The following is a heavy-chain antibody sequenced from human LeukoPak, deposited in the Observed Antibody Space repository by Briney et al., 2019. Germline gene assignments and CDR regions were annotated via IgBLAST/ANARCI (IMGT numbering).Heavy chain of an antibody. CDR2: ISSNGGST. CDR3: AREYDSSGSI. D-gene: IGHD3-22*01. J-gene: IGHJ4*02. CDR1: GFTFSSYA. V-gene: IGHV3-64*01. Sequence: GGSLRLSCAASGFTFSSYAMHWVRQAPGKGLEYVSAISSNGGSTYYANSVKGRFTISRDNSKNTLYLQMGSLRAEDMAVYYCAREYDSSGSIWGQGTLVTVSS.